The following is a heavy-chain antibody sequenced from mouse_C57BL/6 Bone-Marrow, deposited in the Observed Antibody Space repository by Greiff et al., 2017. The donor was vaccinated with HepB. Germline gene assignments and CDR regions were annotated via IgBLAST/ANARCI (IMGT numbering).Heavy chain of an antibody. J-gene: IGHJ2*01. V-gene: IGHV1-54*01. D-gene: IGHD2-14*01. CDR2: INPGSGGT. CDR1: GYAFTNYL. Sequence: QVQLQQSGAELVRPGTSVKVSCKASGYAFTNYLIEWVKQRPGQGLEWIGVINPGSGGTNYNEKFKGKATLTADKSSSTAYMQLSSLTSEDSAVYFCARMGGYHRRDYWGQGTTLTVSS. CDR3: ARMGGYHRRDY.